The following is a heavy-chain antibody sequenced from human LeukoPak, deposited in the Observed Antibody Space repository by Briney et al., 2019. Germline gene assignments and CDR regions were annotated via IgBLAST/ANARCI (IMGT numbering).Heavy chain of an antibody. CDR1: GFTFSTYA. D-gene: IGHD3-9*01. CDR3: ARSLRYFDWLSDAFDI. Sequence: GRSLRLSCAASGFTFSTYAMHWVRQAPGKGLEWVAVISYDGNNKYYADSVKGRFTISRDNSKNTLYLQMNSLGAEDTAVYYCARSLRYFDWLSDAFDIWGQGTMVTVSS. CDR2: ISYDGNNK. V-gene: IGHV3-30-3*01. J-gene: IGHJ3*02.